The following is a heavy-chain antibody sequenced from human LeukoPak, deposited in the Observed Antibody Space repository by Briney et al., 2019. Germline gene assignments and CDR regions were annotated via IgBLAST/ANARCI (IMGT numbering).Heavy chain of an antibody. CDR1: GYSFTNFW. Sequence: GESLKISCKGSGYSFTNFWIGWVRQMPGKGLEWLAFINPFDSDTRYSPSFQGQGTISVDISSSTAYLQWSSLKASDTAMYYCAKRRVLVVDFHFDDWGQGTLVTVSS. J-gene: IGHJ4*02. D-gene: IGHD2-8*01. CDR3: AKRRVLVVDFHFDD. V-gene: IGHV5-51*01. CDR2: INPFDSDT.